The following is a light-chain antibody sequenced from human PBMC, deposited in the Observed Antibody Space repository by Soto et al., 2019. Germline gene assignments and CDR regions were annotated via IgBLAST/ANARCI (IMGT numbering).Light chain of an antibody. CDR1: QTISSY. CDR3: QQTFRTPHT. V-gene: IGKV1-39*01. CDR2: SAS. Sequence: DIQMTQSPASLSASVGDRFTITCLASQTISSYLNWYQQKAGAAPKLLIYSASTLQSGVPSRLSGSGFGTDYTVTISSLRPADFAVYYCQQTFRTPHTFGQGTKVDIK. J-gene: IGKJ2*01.